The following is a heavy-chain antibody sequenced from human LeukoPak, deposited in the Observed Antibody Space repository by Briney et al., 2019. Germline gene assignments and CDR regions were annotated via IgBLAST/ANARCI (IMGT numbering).Heavy chain of an antibody. V-gene: IGHV3-21*01. D-gene: IGHD6-13*01. J-gene: IGHJ4*02. CDR1: GFTFSSYS. CDR2: ISSSSSYI. CDR3: AKARRDSSSLDY. Sequence: PGGSLRLSCAASGFTFSSYSMNWVRQAPGKGLEWVSSISSSSSYIYYADSVKGRFTISRDNAKNSLYLQMNSLRAEDTAVYYCAKARRDSSSLDYWGQGTLVTVSS.